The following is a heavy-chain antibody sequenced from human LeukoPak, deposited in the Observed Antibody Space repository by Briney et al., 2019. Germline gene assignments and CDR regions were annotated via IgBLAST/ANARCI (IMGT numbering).Heavy chain of an antibody. CDR3: ATEVVGAGDY. J-gene: IGHJ4*02. CDR1: GFTVSGNY. Sequence: GGSLRLSCAASGFTVSGNYMNWVRQAPGKGLEWVSVLYGNGGTYYADSVKGRFTISRDNSKNTLYLQMNSLRAEDTAVYYCATEVVGAGDYWGQGTLVTVSS. V-gene: IGHV3-53*01. CDR2: LYGNGGT. D-gene: IGHD1-26*01.